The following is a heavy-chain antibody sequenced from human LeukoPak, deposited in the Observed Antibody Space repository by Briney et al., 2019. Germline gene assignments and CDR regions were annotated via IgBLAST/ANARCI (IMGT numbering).Heavy chain of an antibody. J-gene: IGHJ4*02. V-gene: IGHV1-69*04. D-gene: IGHD1-26*01. CDR3: ARYSLTTTHYFDY. CDR1: GGTFSSYA. CDR2: IIPIFGIA. Sequence: SVKVSCKASGGTFSSYAISWVRQAPGQGLEWMGRIIPIFGIANYAQKFQGRVTITADKSTSTAYMELSSLRSEDTAVYYCARYSLTTTHYFDYWGQGTLVTVSS.